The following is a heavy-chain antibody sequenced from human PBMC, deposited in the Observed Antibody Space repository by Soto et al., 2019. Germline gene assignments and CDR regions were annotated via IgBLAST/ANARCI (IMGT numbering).Heavy chain of an antibody. CDR1: GFTFSSYG. Sequence: PGGSLRLSCAASGFTFSSYGMHWVRQAPGKGLEWVAVIWYDGSNKYYADSVKGRFTISRDNSKNTLYLQMNSLRAEDTAVYYCARGEVLLWFGEFFHYYGMDVWGQGTTVTVSS. D-gene: IGHD3-10*01. CDR3: ARGEVLLWFGEFFHYYGMDV. CDR2: IWYDGSNK. V-gene: IGHV3-33*01. J-gene: IGHJ6*02.